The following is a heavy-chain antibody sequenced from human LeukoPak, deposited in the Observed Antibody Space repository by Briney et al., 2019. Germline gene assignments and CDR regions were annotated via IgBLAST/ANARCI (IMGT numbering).Heavy chain of an antibody. V-gene: IGHV4-59*01. Sequence: PSQTLSLTCTVSGGSISSYYWSWIRQPPGKGLEWIGYIYYSGSTNYNPSLKGRVTISVDTSKNQFFLKLSSVTAADTAVYYCARAPYGSATNNYYMDVWGKGTTVTVSS. CDR1: GGSISSYY. D-gene: IGHD3-10*01. CDR3: ARAPYGSATNNYYMDV. CDR2: IYYSGST. J-gene: IGHJ6*03.